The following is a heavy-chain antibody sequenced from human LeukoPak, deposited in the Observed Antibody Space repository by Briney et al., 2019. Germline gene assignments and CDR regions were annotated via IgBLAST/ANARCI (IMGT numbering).Heavy chain of an antibody. V-gene: IGHV4-59*01. D-gene: IGHD2/OR15-2a*01. Sequence: SETLSLTCTVSGGSISSYYWSWIRQPPGKGLEWIGYIYYSGSTNFNPSLKGRVTISVDTSKNQFSLKLRSVTAADTAVYYCARGRIPTDYWGQGTLVTVSS. CDR2: IYYSGST. J-gene: IGHJ4*02. CDR3: ARGRIPTDY. CDR1: GGSISSYY.